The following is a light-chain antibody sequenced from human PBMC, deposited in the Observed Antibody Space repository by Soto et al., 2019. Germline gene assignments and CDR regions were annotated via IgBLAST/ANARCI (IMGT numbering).Light chain of an antibody. Sequence: QLVLTQPPSASGTPGQRVTISCSGSSSNIGSNTVNWYQQLPGTAPKLLIYSNNQRPSGVPDRLSGSKSGTSASLAIRGLQSEDEADYYCAAWDDSLNGHVVFGGGTKVTVL. CDR1: SSNIGSNT. CDR2: SNN. V-gene: IGLV1-44*01. J-gene: IGLJ2*01. CDR3: AAWDDSLNGHVV.